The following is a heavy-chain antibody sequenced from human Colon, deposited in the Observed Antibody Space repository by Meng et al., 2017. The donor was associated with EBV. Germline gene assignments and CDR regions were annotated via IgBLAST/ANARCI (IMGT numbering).Heavy chain of an antibody. J-gene: IGHJ4*02. D-gene: IGHD5-24*01. CDR2: MYHSGTT. Sequence: QVQLQESGPGLVKPSGTLSLTCVVSGGSISSSYWWTWVRQSPGKGLEWIGEMYHSGTTNYNPSLKSRVTISMGKSNNQLSLKLNSVTAADTAVYYCATQESRDGHNPYWGQGTRVTVSS. CDR1: GGSISSSYW. V-gene: IGHV4-4*02. CDR3: ATQESRDGHNPY.